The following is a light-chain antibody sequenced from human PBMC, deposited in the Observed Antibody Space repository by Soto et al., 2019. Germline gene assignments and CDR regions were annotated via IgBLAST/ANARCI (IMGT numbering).Light chain of an antibody. Sequence: EIVMTQSPATLSVSPGERATLSCRASQSVSSNLAWYQQKPGQAPRLVIYGSSTRATGIPARFSGSGSETEFTLTISSLQSEDFAVYYCQQYHKWPPLTFGGGTKVEIK. V-gene: IGKV3-15*01. J-gene: IGKJ4*01. CDR3: QQYHKWPPLT. CDR1: QSVSSN. CDR2: GSS.